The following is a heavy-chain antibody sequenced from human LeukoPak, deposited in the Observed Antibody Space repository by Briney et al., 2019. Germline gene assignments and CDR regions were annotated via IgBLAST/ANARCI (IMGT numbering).Heavy chain of an antibody. D-gene: IGHD3-22*01. CDR1: AGSISSSSYY. CDR3: TRSSKPYYYDSSGYRIDS. V-gene: IGHV4-39*01. Sequence: SETLSLTCSVSAGSISSSSYYWGWIRQPPGKGLEWIGSIFYSGSTSYNPSLKSRVTISVDTSKNQFSMKLSSVTAADTAVYYCTRSSKPYYYDSSGYRIDSWGHGSLAFVSS. J-gene: IGHJ5*01. CDR2: IFYSGST.